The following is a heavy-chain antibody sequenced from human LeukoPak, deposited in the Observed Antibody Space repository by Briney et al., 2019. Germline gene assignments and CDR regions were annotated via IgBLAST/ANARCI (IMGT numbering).Heavy chain of an antibody. CDR1: GGSFSGYY. Sequence: SETLSLTCAVYGGSFSGYYWSWIRQPPGKGLEWIGEINHSGSTNYNPSLKSRVTISVDTSKNQSSLKLSSVTAADTAVYYCARSASMIPTLWGQGTLVTVSS. CDR2: INHSGST. D-gene: IGHD2/OR15-2a*01. J-gene: IGHJ4*02. V-gene: IGHV4-34*01. CDR3: ARSASMIPTL.